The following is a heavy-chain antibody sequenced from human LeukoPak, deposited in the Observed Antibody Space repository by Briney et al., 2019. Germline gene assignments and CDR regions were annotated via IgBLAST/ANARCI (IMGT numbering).Heavy chain of an antibody. D-gene: IGHD6-13*01. J-gene: IGHJ4*02. CDR1: GFTFSSYA. CDR2: ISSNGGST. V-gene: IGHV3-64*01. Sequence: PGGSLRLSCAASGFTFSSYAMHWVRQAPGKGLEYVPAISSNGGSTYYANSVKGRFTISRDNSKNTLYLQMGSLRAEDMAVYYCARVFSSSWDYYFDYWGQGTLVTVSS. CDR3: ARVFSSSWDYYFDY.